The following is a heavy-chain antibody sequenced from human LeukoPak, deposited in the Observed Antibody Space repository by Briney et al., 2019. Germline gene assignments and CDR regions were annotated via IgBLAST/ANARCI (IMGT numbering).Heavy chain of an antibody. Sequence: SETLSLTCTVSDGSISISYWTWIRQPAGKGLEWIGRIYTSGSTNYNPSLKSRVTMSVDTSKNQFSLKLSSVTAADTAVYYCAREWYNWFDPWGQGTLVTVSS. D-gene: IGHD2-8*01. CDR3: AREWYNWFDP. CDR2: IYTSGST. J-gene: IGHJ5*02. V-gene: IGHV4-4*07. CDR1: DGSISISY.